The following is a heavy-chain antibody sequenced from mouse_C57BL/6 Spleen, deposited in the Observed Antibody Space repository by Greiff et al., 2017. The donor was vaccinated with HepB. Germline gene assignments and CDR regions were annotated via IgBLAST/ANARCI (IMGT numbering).Heavy chain of an antibody. D-gene: IGHD1-1*01. V-gene: IGHV1-61*01. CDR3: ARYYYGSSYAMDY. J-gene: IGHJ4*01. Sequence: VQLQQSGAELVRPGSSVKLSCKASGYTFTSYWMDWVKQRPGQGLEWIGNIYPSDSETHYNQKFKDKATLTVDKSSSTAYMQLSSLTSEDSAVYYCARYYYGSSYAMDYWGQGTSVTVSS. CDR2: IYPSDSET. CDR1: GYTFTSYW.